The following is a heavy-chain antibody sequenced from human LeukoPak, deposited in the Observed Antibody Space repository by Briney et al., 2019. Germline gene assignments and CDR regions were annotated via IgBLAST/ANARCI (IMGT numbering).Heavy chain of an antibody. Sequence: SVKVSCTASGGSFRSYGINWVRQAPGQGLEWMGGIIPPFGTVTYAQKFQGRVTFTEDKSTSTAYMELSSLKSEDTAVFYCARSAPYGESYYFAYWGQGTLVTVSS. J-gene: IGHJ4*02. V-gene: IGHV1-69*06. CDR1: GGSFRSYG. CDR2: IIPPFGTV. CDR3: ARSAPYGESYYFAY. D-gene: IGHD4-17*01.